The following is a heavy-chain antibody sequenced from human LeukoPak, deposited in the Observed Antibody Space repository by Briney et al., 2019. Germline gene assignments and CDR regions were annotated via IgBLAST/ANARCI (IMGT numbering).Heavy chain of an antibody. V-gene: IGHV4-59*01. D-gene: IGHD1-26*01. CDR3: ARDSGSYGIEYYFDY. Sequence: SETLSLTCTVPGGSISSYYWSWIRQPPGKGLEWIGYIYYSGSTNYNPSLKSRVTISVDTSKNQFSLKLSSVTAADTAVYYCARDSGSYGIEYYFDYWGQGTLVTVSS. CDR1: GGSISSYY. CDR2: IYYSGST. J-gene: IGHJ4*02.